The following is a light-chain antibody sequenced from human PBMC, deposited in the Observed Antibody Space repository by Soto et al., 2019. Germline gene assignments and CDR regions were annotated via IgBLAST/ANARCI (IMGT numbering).Light chain of an antibody. J-gene: IGLJ1*01. V-gene: IGLV2-23*01. CDR2: KGS. CDR3: CSYAGSITFYV. CDR1: NSDVGSYNL. Sequence: QSVLTQPASVSGSPGQSITISCTGTNSDVGSYNLVSWYQQHPGKAPKPVIYKGSERPSGVSNRFSGSKSGNTASLTISGLQAEDEADYYCCSYAGSITFYVFGTGTKVTVL.